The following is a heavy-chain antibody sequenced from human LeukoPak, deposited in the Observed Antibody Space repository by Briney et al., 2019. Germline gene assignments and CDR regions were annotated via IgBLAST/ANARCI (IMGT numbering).Heavy chain of an antibody. V-gene: IGHV3-23*01. CDR2: IRGGGGDT. J-gene: IGHJ5*02. Sequence: GGSLRLSCAASGFTFSGYAMSWVRQAPGKGLEWVSTIRGGGGDTYYADSVMGRFTISRDNSKNSLYLQMNSLRAEDAVIYYCARVRCSPTGCSPNWFDPWGQGTLVTVSS. CDR3: ARVRCSPTGCSPNWFDP. CDR1: GFTFSGYA. D-gene: IGHD2/OR15-2a*01.